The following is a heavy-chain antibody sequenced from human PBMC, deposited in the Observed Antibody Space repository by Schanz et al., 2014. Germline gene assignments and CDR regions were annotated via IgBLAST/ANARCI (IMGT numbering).Heavy chain of an antibody. Sequence: VQLVESGGGVVQPGGSLRLSCVASGFSFSGFAVHWVRQAPGKGLEWVSIVSHDGFTKHYADSVRGRFTLSRDNSKNTVYLQMNSLRAEDTAVYFCAKSQYYGSGSYSDYYGVDVWGQGTTVTVSS. CDR1: GFSFSGFA. CDR3: AKSQYYGSGSYSDYYGVDV. J-gene: IGHJ6*02. CDR2: VSHDGFTK. D-gene: IGHD3-10*01. V-gene: IGHV3-30*04.